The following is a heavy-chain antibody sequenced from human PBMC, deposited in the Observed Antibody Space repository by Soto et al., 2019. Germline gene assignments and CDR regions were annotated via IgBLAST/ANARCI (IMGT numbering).Heavy chain of an antibody. D-gene: IGHD4-4*01. Sequence: GGSLRLSCAASGFTFSSYWMHWVRQAPGKGLVWVSRINRDGGSTSYADSVKGRFTVSRDNAKNTLYLQMNSLRAEDTAVYYCASQRYSPAFWGQGTLVTVSS. V-gene: IGHV3-74*01. CDR1: GFTFSSYW. CDR3: ASQRYSPAF. CDR2: INRDGGST. J-gene: IGHJ4*02.